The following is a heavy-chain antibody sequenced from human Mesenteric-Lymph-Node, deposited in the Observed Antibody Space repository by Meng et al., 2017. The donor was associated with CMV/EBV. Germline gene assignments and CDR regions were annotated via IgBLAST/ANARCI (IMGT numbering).Heavy chain of an antibody. CDR3: ARAKFALHYDFWSGYSYYFDY. Sequence: SEILSPTCTVSGYSISSGYYWGWIRQPPGKGLEWIGSLYHSGSPYYNPSLKSRVTISVDTSKNQFSLKLSSVTAADTAVYYCARAKFALHYDFWSGYSYYFDYWGQGTLVTVSS. D-gene: IGHD3-3*01. CDR1: GYSISSGYY. V-gene: IGHV4-38-2*02. J-gene: IGHJ4*02. CDR2: LYHSGSP.